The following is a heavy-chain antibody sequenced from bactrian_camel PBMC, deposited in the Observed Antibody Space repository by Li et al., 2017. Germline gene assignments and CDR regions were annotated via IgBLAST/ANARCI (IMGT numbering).Heavy chain of an antibody. CDR1: GFTQSSYC. CDR3: ATDLESGSSYRGYFGY. Sequence: EVQLVESGGGSVQSGGSLRLSCAFSGFTQSSYCMGWFRQGPGKGREGVGAIGRDGTDTYPDSVKGRYTVSKDNAKNTLYLQMNSLKSEDTALYYCATDLESGSSYRGYFGYWDQGTQVTVS. J-gene: IGHJ6*01. CDR2: IGRDGTD. D-gene: IGHD6*01. V-gene: IGHV3S44*01.